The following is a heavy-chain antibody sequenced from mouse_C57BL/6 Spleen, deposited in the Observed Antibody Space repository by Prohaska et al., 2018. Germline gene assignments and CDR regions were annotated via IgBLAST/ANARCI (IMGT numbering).Heavy chain of an antibody. Sequence: QVQLQQPGAELVKPGASVKMSCKASGYTFTSYWITWVKQRPGQGLEWIGDIYPGSGSTNYNENFKSKATLTVDTSSSTAYMQLSSLTSEDSAVYYCARRIYYGNSYAMDYWGQGSSVTVSS. CDR2: IYPGSGST. CDR1: GYTFTSYW. CDR3: ARRIYYGNSYAMDY. J-gene: IGHJ4*01. V-gene: IGHV1-55*01. D-gene: IGHD2-1*01.